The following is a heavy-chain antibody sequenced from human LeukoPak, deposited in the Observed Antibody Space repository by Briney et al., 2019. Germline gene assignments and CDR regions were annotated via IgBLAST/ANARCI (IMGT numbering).Heavy chain of an antibody. D-gene: IGHD4/OR15-4a*01. J-gene: IGHJ4*02. CDR2: INSDGGST. CDR3: ARGIHRRVPKENFEY. CDR1: GFSLSSYE. V-gene: IGHV3-74*01. Sequence: GGSLRLSCAASGFSLSSYEMNWVRQAPGKGLVWVSRINSDGGSTSYTDSVKGRFTISRDNAKNTLYLQMNSLRAEDTAVYYCARGIHRRVPKENFEYWGQGTLVTVSS.